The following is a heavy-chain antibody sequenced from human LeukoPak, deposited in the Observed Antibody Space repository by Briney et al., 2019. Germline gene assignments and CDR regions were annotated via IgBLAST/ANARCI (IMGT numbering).Heavy chain of an antibody. CDR3: AKDLGSS. V-gene: IGHV3-30*18. CDR2: ISYDGSNK. Sequence: GRSLRLSCAASGFTFSSYSMHWVRQAPGKGLEWVAVISYDGSNKYYADSVKGRFTISRGNSKNTLYLQMNSLRAEDTAVYYCAKDLGSSWGQGTLVTVSS. CDR1: GFTFSSYS. D-gene: IGHD6-13*01. J-gene: IGHJ4*02.